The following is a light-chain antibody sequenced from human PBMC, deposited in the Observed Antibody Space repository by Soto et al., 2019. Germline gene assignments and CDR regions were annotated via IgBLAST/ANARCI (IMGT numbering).Light chain of an antibody. CDR1: QSVNNY. Sequence: EVVLKQSPGTLSLSQGEGATLSCRASQSVNNYLAWYQQKPGQTPRLLVYGASNRATGIPVRFSGSGSGTDFTLTISSLEPEDFAVYYCQQRSDWLPITFGQGTRLEIK. J-gene: IGKJ5*01. CDR3: QQRSDWLPIT. CDR2: GAS. V-gene: IGKV3-11*01.